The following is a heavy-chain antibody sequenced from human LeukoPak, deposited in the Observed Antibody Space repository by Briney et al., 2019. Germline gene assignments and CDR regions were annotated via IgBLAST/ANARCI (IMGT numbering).Heavy chain of an antibody. Sequence: GRSLRLSCAASGFTFSSYAMHWVRQAPGKGLEWVAVISYDGSNKYYADSVKGRFTISRDNSKNTLYLQMNSLSAEDTAVYYCARVWGCSSTSCYEGTFDYWGQGTLVTVSS. V-gene: IGHV3-30*04. CDR1: GFTFSSYA. J-gene: IGHJ4*02. CDR2: ISYDGSNK. D-gene: IGHD2-2*01. CDR3: ARVWGCSSTSCYEGTFDY.